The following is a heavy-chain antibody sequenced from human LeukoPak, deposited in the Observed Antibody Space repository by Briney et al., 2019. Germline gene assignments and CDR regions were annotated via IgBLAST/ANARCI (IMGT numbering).Heavy chain of an antibody. D-gene: IGHD6-13*01. J-gene: IGHJ4*02. CDR2: IIPILGIA. CDR1: GYTFTGYY. Sequence: ASVKVSCKASGYTFTGYYMHWVRQAPGQGLEWMGRIIPILGIANYAQKFQGRVTITADKSTSTAYMELSSLRSEDTAVYYCARGDSSSWSTGDYWGQGTLVTVSS. V-gene: IGHV1-69*04. CDR3: ARGDSSSWSTGDY.